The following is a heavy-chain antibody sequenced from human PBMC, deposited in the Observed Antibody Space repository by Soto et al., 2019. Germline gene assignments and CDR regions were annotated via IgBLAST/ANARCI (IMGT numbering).Heavy chain of an antibody. V-gene: IGHV3-48*02. J-gene: IGHJ3*02. CDR1: GFTFSSYS. CDR3: ARVSSSLARNDAFDI. Sequence: PGGSLRLSCAASGFTFSSYSMNWVRQAPGKGLEWVSYISSSSSTIYYADSVKGRFTISRDNAKNSLYLQMNSLRDEDTAVYYCARVSSSLARNDAFDIWGQGTMVTVSS. CDR2: ISSSSSTI. D-gene: IGHD6-6*01.